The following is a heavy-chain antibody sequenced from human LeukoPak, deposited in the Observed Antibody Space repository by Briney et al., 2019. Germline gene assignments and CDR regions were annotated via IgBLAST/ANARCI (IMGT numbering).Heavy chain of an antibody. CDR1: GFTFSSYA. J-gene: IGHJ5*02. CDR2: ISGSGGST. D-gene: IGHD2-2*01. V-gene: IGHV3-23*01. Sequence: PGGSLRLSCAASGFTFSSYAMTWVRQAPGKGLEWVLAISGSGGSTYYADSVKGRFTISRDNSKNTLYLQMNSLIVEDTAVYYYAKDLTGGSTRVVPAANPFDPWGQGTLVTVSS. CDR3: AKDLTGGSTRVVPAANPFDP.